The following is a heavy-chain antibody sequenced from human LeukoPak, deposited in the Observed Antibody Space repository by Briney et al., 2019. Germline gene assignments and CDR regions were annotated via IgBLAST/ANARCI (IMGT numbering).Heavy chain of an antibody. D-gene: IGHD6-19*01. V-gene: IGHV1-2*06. Sequence: ASVKVSCKASGYTFTGYYMHWVRQAPGQGLEWMGRINPNSGGTNYAQKFQGRVTMTRDTSISTAYMELSRLRSDDTAVYYCAREILYGLVLGNFDYWGQGTLVTVSS. J-gene: IGHJ4*02. CDR2: INPNSGGT. CDR3: AREILYGLVLGNFDY. CDR1: GYTFTGYY.